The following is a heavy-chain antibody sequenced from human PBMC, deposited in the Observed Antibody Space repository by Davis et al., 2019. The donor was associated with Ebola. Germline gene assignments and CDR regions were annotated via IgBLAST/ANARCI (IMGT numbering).Heavy chain of an antibody. CDR2: INAGNGNT. D-gene: IGHD5-18*01. CDR1: GYTFTSYA. CDR3: ARDLTAMNYYYGMDV. V-gene: IGHV1-3*01. J-gene: IGHJ6*02. Sequence: ASVKVSCKASGYTFTSYAMHWVRQAPGQRLEWMGWINAGNGNTNYAQKLQGRVTMTTDTSTSTAYMELRSLRSDDTAVYYCARDLTAMNYYYGMDVWGQGTTVTVSS.